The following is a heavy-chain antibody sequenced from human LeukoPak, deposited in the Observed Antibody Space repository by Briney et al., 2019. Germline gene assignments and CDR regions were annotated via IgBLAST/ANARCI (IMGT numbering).Heavy chain of an antibody. D-gene: IGHD2-15*01. CDR1: GFTFSSYA. CDR3: AKGRGFCSGGSCYYYYYIDV. Sequence: PGGSLRLSCAASGFTFSSYAMSWVRQAPGKGLEWVSGISGSADSTYYADSVKGRFTISRGNSKNTLFLQMNSLRAEDTALYYCAKGRGFCSGGSCYYYYYIDVWGKGTTVTVSS. J-gene: IGHJ6*03. CDR2: ISGSADST. V-gene: IGHV3-23*01.